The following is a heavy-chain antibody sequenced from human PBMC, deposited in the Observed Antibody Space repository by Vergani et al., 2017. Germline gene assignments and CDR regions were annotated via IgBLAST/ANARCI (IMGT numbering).Heavy chain of an antibody. CDR2: IQFDGSNQ. J-gene: IGHJ4*02. CDR3: AKHFRGWGIDY. D-gene: IGHD3-16*01. CDR1: GFTLSNYD. V-gene: IGHV3-30*02. Sequence: QVQLVESGGGVVQPGESLRLSCAASGFTLSNYDMQWIRQGPGKGLEFVAFIQFDGSNQYYADSVKGRFTLSRDFSKNTLYLQMNSLRTDDTATYYCAKHFRGWGIDYWGQGTQVIVSS.